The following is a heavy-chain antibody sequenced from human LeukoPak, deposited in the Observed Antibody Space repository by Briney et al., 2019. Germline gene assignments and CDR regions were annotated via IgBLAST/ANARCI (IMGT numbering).Heavy chain of an antibody. CDR3: ARDYYGSGSFFFDY. D-gene: IGHD3-10*01. CDR2: TNTDGTTT. V-gene: IGHV3-74*01. CDR1: GFTFSSNW. Sequence: PGGSLRLSRAAAGFTFSSNWMNWVRHAPGKGLMLVSHTNTDGTTTYYADSMKGRFTVGGDNAKNSLYLQMNSLRDEDTAVYYCARDYYGSGSFFFDYWGQGTRVTVSS. J-gene: IGHJ4*02.